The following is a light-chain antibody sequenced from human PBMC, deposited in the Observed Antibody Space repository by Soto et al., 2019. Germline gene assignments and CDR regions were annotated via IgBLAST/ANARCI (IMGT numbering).Light chain of an antibody. J-gene: IGKJ4*01. CDR2: GAS. CDR1: QSVTNSY. Sequence: LSVSPGASATLSCRASQSVTNSYLAWYQQKPGQAPRLLIFGASTRAAGIPARFSGSGSGTEFTLTISSLQSEDFAVYYCQQASKFPLRFGGRTKVEIK. CDR3: QQASKFPLR. V-gene: IGKV3D-7*01.